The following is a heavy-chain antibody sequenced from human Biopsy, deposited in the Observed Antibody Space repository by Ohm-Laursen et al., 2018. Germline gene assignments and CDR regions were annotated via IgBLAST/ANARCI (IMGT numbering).Heavy chain of an antibody. Sequence: GTLSLTCTVSGVSVTSRGYYWTWIRQPPGTGVEWIGHISYSRDTNYNPSLKSRITISVDTSKNQFSLKLTSVTAADTAVYYCAKHGSGWTGDDAFHIWGQGTMVTVSS. CDR1: GVSVTSRGYY. CDR2: ISYSRDT. V-gene: IGHV4-61*08. CDR3: AKHGSGWTGDDAFHI. D-gene: IGHD6-19*01. J-gene: IGHJ3*02.